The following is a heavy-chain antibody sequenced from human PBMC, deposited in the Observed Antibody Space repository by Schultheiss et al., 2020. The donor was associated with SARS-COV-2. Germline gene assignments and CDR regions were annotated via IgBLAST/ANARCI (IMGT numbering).Heavy chain of an antibody. V-gene: IGHV4-59*12. CDR1: GGSISSYY. D-gene: IGHD2-2*02. Sequence: SETLSLTCTVSGGSISSYYWSWIRQPPGKGLEWIGYIYYSGSTNYNPSLKGRVTISVDTSKNQFSLKLSSVTAADTAVYYCARGLVLPAAISRYWGQGTLVTVSS. J-gene: IGHJ4*02. CDR3: ARGLVLPAAISRY. CDR2: IYYSGST.